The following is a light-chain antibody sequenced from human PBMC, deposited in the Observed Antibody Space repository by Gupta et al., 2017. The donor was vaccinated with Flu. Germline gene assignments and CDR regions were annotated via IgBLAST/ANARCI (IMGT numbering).Light chain of an antibody. CDR3: SACESSRSVWV. CDR2: RNT. V-gene: IGLV10-54*04. CDR1: SHNVGNEG. J-gene: IGLJ3*02. Sequence: QAGLTQPPSVSQAFGQSATLTCTGNSHNVGNEGAAWLQQHHGHAPKLLSYRNTNRPPGISERFSASRSGNTASLTISGLQPEDEADYYCSACESSRSVWVFGGGTKLTVL.